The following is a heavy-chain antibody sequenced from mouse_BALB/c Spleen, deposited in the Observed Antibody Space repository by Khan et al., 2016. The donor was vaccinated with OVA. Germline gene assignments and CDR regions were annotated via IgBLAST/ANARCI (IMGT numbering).Heavy chain of an antibody. CDR2: ISSVSNTL. D-gene: IGHD1-1*01. Sequence: EVKLEESGGGLVQTGGSRKLSCAASGFTFSGFGMHWVRQAPEKGLEWVAYISSVSNTLYYADTVKGRFTISRDNPKNTLFLQMTSLRSEDTAMYYCARTCYYDFDYWGQGTTLTVAS. CDR1: GFTFSGFG. CDR3: ARTCYYDFDY. J-gene: IGHJ2*01. V-gene: IGHV5-17*02.